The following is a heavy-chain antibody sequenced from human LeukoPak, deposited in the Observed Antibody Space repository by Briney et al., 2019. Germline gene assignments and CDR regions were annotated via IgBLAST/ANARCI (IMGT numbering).Heavy chain of an antibody. D-gene: IGHD2-21*01. Sequence: GGSLRLSCEASGFTFSSHSMTWVRQAPGKTLEWISYIGHTGSPAHYADSVRGRFTISRDNAKNSLYLQMNSLTVKDTAVYYCARDQRPYCGGECYCAIDLWGRGTLVTVSS. CDR3: ARDQRPYCGGECYCAIDL. CDR2: IGHTGSPA. V-gene: IGHV3-48*01. J-gene: IGHJ3*01. CDR1: GFTFSSHS.